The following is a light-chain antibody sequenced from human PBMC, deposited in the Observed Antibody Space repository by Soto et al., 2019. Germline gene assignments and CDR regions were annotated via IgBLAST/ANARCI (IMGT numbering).Light chain of an antibody. CDR1: SSDVGSYNL. Sequence: QSALTQPASVSGSPGQSITISCTGTSSDVGSYNLVSWYQQHPGKAPKLMIYEVSKRPSGVSNRFSGSKSGNTASLTISGLQAEDEADYYCCSYAGSRTYVFGTGNKVTVL. V-gene: IGLV2-23*02. J-gene: IGLJ1*01. CDR2: EVS. CDR3: CSYAGSRTYV.